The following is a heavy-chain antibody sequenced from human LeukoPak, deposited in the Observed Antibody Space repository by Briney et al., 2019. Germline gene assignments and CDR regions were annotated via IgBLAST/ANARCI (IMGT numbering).Heavy chain of an antibody. D-gene: IGHD6-13*01. J-gene: IGHJ1*01. CDR1: GFTFSDYY. V-gene: IGHV3-11*01. CDR2: ISSSGSTK. CDR3: ARDLDRQQLLPFQH. Sequence: GGSLRPSCAASGFTFSDYYMSWIRQVPGKGLEWVSYISSSGSTKYYADSVKGRFTISRDNAKNSLYLQMNSLRAEDTAVYYCARDLDRQQLLPFQHWGQGTLVTVSS.